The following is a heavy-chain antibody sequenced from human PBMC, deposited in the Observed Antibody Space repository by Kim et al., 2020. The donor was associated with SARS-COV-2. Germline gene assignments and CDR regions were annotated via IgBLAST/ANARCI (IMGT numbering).Heavy chain of an antibody. CDR2: ISGDSSYS. J-gene: IGHJ1*01. CDR3: ARHSYCNSVRCQAEYFQQ. Sequence: GGSLRLSCEASGFTFNDHYISWIRQAPGKGLEWVSYISGDSSYSYYADSVKGRFSISRDTAKKSVYLQMNSLRVDDTATYYCARHSYCNSVRCQAEYFQQWGRGTLVPV. D-gene: IGHD2-2*01. V-gene: IGHV3-11*03. CDR1: GFTFNDHY.